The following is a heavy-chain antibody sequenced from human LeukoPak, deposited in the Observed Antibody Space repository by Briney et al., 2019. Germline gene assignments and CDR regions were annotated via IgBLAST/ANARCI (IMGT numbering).Heavy chain of an antibody. V-gene: IGHV3-30*04. CDR1: AFTFSTYA. Sequence: PGRSLRLSCATSAFTFSTYAMHSVRQPPGKGLEWVAVISFDGTDKYYTDSVKGRFTISRDTSKNTLYMQMNSLRAEDSAVYYCARQDDKYGGDYWGQGTLVTVSS. D-gene: IGHD3-22*01. J-gene: IGHJ4*02. CDR2: ISFDGTDK. CDR3: ARQDDKYGGDY.